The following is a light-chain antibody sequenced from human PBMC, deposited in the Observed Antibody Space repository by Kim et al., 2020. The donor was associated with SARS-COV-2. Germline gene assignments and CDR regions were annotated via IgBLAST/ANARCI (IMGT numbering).Light chain of an antibody. CDR3: QTWGTGIRV. V-gene: IGLV4-69*01. CDR1: SGHSSYV. CDR2: LNSDGSH. Sequence: SVKLTCNLSSGHSSYVIAWQQKQPEKGARYLMRLNSDGSHSKGEGVPDRFSGSSSGAERYLSIASLQSEDEADYYCQTWGTGIRVFGGGTQLTVL. J-gene: IGLJ3*02.